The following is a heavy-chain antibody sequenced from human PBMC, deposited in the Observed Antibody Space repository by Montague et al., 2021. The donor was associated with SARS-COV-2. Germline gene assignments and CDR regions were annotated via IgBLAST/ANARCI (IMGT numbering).Heavy chain of an antibody. V-gene: IGHV6-1*01. D-gene: IGHD6-19*01. CDR1: GDSVSSKRDA. Sequence: CAISGDSVSSKRDAGNGSRQSRSRGLEGLGRTDDRSKRNYEYAVSLKSRITINPDTSKNQFSLQVKSMTPEDTAVYYCALAVAGRGGYDYWGQGTLVTVSS. J-gene: IGHJ4*02. CDR2: TDDRSKRNY. CDR3: ALAVAGRGGYDY.